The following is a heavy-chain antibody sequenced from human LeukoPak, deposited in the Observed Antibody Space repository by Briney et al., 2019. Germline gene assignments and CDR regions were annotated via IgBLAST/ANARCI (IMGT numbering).Heavy chain of an antibody. D-gene: IGHD2/OR15-2a*01. CDR1: GFTVSNAW. CDR3: TTYGGLAAENTMGY. V-gene: IGHV3-15*01. CDR2: IKSKTDGGTT. J-gene: IGHJ4*02. Sequence: GGSLRLSCAASGFTVSNAWMSWVRQAPGKGLEWVGRIKSKTDGGTTDYAAPVKGRFTISRDDSENTLFLQMISLQVEDTAVYYCTTYGGLAAENTMGYWGQGTLVTVSS.